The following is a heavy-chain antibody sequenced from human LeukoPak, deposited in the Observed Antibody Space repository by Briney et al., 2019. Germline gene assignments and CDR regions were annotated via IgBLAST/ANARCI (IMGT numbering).Heavy chain of an antibody. D-gene: IGHD3-9*01. CDR2: IYYSGST. CDR3: ARGPTYYDILTGYSPRGWFDP. CDR1: GGSISSGGYY. Sequence: PSETLSLTCTVSGGSISSGGYYWSWIRQHPGKGLEWIGYIYYSGSTYYNPSLKSRVTILVDTSKNQFSLKLSSVTAADTAVYYCARGPTYYDILTGYSPRGWFDPWGQGTLVTVSS. V-gene: IGHV4-31*03. J-gene: IGHJ5*02.